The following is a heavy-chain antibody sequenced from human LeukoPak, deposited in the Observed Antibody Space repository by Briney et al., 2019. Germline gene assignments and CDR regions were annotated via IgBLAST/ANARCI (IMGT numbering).Heavy chain of an antibody. CDR2: IYSGGST. Sequence: GGSLRLSCAASGFTVSSNYMSWVRQAPGKGLEWVSVIYSGGSTYYADSVKGRFTISRDNSKNTLYLQMNSLRAEDTAVYYCARVYYDTTGYYRYGMDVWGQGTTVTVSS. CDR3: ARVYYDTTGYYRYGMDV. V-gene: IGHV3-53*01. J-gene: IGHJ6*02. D-gene: IGHD3-22*01. CDR1: GFTVSSNY.